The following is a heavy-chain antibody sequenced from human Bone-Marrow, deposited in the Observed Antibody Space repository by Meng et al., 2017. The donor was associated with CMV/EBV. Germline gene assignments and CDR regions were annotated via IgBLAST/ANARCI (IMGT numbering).Heavy chain of an antibody. CDR2: IYSGGST. J-gene: IGHJ3*02. CDR1: GFTVSSNY. Sequence: GESLKISCAASGFTVSSNYMSWVRQAPGKGLEWVSVIYSGGSTYYADSVKGRFTISRDNSKNTLYLQMNSLRAEDTAVYYCARRGIAALNDAFDIWGQGAAVTVSS. D-gene: IGHD6-13*01. V-gene: IGHV3-66*02. CDR3: ARRGIAALNDAFDI.